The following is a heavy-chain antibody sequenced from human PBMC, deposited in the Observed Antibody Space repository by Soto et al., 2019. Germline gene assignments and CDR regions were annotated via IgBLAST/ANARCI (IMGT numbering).Heavy chain of an antibody. D-gene: IGHD6-13*01. Sequence: SGPTLVNPTPTLTLTCTFSGFSLSTSGVGVGWIRQPPGKALEWLALIYWNDDKRYSPSLKSRLTITKDTSKNQVVLTMTNMDPVDTATYYCAHRPSIAAAEDNFFFDPWGQGTLVTVSS. CDR3: AHRPSIAAAEDNFFFDP. CDR2: IYWNDDK. J-gene: IGHJ5*02. CDR1: GFSLSTSGVG. V-gene: IGHV2-5*01.